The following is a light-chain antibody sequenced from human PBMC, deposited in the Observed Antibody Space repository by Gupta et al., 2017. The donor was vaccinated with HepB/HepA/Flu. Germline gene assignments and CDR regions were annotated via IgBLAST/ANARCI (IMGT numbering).Light chain of an antibody. CDR3: SSYTSSITVV. J-gene: IGLJ2*01. CDR1: SSDVGGYNF. CDR2: DVS. Sequence: QSALTQPASVSGSPGQSINISCTGTSSDVGGYNFVSWYQQQPGKAPKLMIYDVSNRPSGVSNRFSGSKSGNTASLTISGLQAEDEADYYCSSYTSSITVVFGGGTKLTVL. V-gene: IGLV2-14*01.